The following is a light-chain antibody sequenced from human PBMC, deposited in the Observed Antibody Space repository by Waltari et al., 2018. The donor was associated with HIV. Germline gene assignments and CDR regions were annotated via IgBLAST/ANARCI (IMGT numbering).Light chain of an antibody. Sequence: SYVLTPPPSVSVAPGQPARITCGGNYIGSKRVHWYQQKLGQVPVLVVYNGSDRPSVIPERFCGSNSGNTATLTITTVEAGEEADYYCHVWDPGAVHHAFGTGPQVTGL. CDR2: NGS. CDR3: HVWDPGAVHHA. J-gene: IGLJ1*01. CDR1: YIGSKR. V-gene: IGLV3-21*02.